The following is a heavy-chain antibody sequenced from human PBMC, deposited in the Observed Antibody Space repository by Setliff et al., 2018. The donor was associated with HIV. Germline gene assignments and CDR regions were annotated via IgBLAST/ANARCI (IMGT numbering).Heavy chain of an antibody. Sequence: GGSLRLSCVASGFTFNSYWMYWVRQAPGKGLVCVSRVNNDGTDTIYEDSVRGRFTISRDNGKNTLFLQMNSLRADDTGVYFCARDASDTYTYDDDDLDVWGQGTVVTVSS. CDR3: ARDASDTYTYDDDDLDV. D-gene: IGHD2-2*02. CDR1: GFTFNSYW. J-gene: IGHJ3*01. CDR2: VNNDGTDT. V-gene: IGHV3-74*01.